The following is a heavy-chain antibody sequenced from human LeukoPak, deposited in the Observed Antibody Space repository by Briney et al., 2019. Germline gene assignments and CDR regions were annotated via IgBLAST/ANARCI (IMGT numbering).Heavy chain of an antibody. Sequence: GGSLRLSCAASGFTFSKHSMNWVRQAPGKGLEWVANIRQDGSEKHHLDSVKGRITISRDNAKNSLYLQMNSLRVEDTAVYFCARWGSELPDDAFDIWGQGTMVTVSS. D-gene: IGHD6-25*01. CDR2: IRQDGSEK. CDR3: ARWGSELPDDAFDI. V-gene: IGHV3-7*01. J-gene: IGHJ3*02. CDR1: GFTFSKHS.